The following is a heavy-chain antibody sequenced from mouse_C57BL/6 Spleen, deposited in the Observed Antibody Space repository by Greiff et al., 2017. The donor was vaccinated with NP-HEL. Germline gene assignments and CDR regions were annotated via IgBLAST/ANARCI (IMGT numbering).Heavy chain of an antibody. CDR1: GYTFTSYW. J-gene: IGHJ3*01. Sequence: QVQLKQPGAELVRPGTSVKLSCKASGYTFTSYWMHWVKQRPGQGLEWIGVIDPSDSYTNYNQKFKGKATLTVDTSSSTAYMQLSSLTSEDSAVYYCARSGYSNYVAYWGQGTLVTVSA. V-gene: IGHV1-59*01. D-gene: IGHD2-5*01. CDR2: IDPSDSYT. CDR3: ARSGYSNYVAY.